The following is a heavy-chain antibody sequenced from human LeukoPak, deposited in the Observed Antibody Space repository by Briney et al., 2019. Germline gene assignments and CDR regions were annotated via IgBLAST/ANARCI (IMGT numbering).Heavy chain of an antibody. CDR2: IYPGDSDN. J-gene: IGHJ5*02. D-gene: IGHD2-15*01. CDR1: GSIFTSYW. Sequence: GASLQISCKGSGSIFTSYWIWWVRPLPGKRQEWMGIIYPGDSDNKYSPSFQGQVTISADKSISTAYLQWSSLKASDTAMYYCAREQGYCSGGSCYSSGWFDPWGQGTLVTVSS. CDR3: AREQGYCSGGSCYSSGWFDP. V-gene: IGHV5-51*01.